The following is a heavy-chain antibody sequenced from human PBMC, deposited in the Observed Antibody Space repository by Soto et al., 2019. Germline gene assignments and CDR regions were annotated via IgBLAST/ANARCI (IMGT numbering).Heavy chain of an antibody. CDR3: ARDRYDILTGYSPNDY. V-gene: IGHV1-18*01. Sequence: ASVKVSCKASGYTFTSYGISWVRQAPGQGLEWMGWISAYNGNTNYAQKLQGRVTMTTDTSTSTAYMELRSLRSDDTAMYYCARDRYDILTGYSPNDYWGQGTLVTVSS. J-gene: IGHJ4*02. CDR1: GYTFTSYG. D-gene: IGHD3-9*01. CDR2: ISAYNGNT.